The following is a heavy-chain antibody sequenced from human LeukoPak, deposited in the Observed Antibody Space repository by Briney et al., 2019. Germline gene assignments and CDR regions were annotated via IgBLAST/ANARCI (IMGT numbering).Heavy chain of an antibody. CDR3: ARSRYCSGGSCYSSWFDP. CDR1: GYTFTGYY. CDR2: INPNSGGT. J-gene: IGHJ5*02. D-gene: IGHD2-15*01. Sequence: GASVKVSCKASGYTFTGYYMHWVRQAPGQGLEWMGWINPNSGGTNYAQKFQGRVTMTRDTSISTAYMELSRLRSDDTALYYWARSRYCSGGSCYSSWFDPWGQGTLVTVSS. V-gene: IGHV1-2*02.